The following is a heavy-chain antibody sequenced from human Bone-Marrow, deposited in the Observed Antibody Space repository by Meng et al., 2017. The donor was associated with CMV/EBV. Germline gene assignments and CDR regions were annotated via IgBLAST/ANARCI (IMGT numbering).Heavy chain of an antibody. V-gene: IGHV2-5*02. J-gene: IGHJ5*02. CDR1: GFPLSPRGVG. D-gene: IGHD3-10*01. CDR2: IYWDDYK. Sequence: QITLKESGPTLVKPTXTITLTCTFSGFPLSPRGVGVGWIRQPPRKAPEWLALIYWDDYKRYNPSLKSRLIITKDTSKNQVVFTMTNMDPVDTATYFCVHTNHYYGLNYFHTWGQGTLVTVSS. CDR3: VHTNHYYGLNYFHT.